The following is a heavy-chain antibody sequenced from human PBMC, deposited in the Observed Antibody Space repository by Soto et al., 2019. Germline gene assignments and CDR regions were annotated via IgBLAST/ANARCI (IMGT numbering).Heavy chain of an antibody. CDR1: GFTFSSYG. Sequence: QVQLVESGRGVVQPGRSLRLSCAASGFTFSSYGMHWVRQAPGKGLEWVAVIWYDGSNKYYADSVKGRFTISRDNSKNTLYLQMNSLRAEDTAVYYCAREDYGSGSFDYWGQGTLVTVSS. CDR3: AREDYGSGSFDY. V-gene: IGHV3-33*01. J-gene: IGHJ4*02. D-gene: IGHD3-10*01. CDR2: IWYDGSNK.